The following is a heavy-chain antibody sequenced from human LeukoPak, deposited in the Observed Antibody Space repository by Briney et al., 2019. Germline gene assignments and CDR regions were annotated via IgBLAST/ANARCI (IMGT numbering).Heavy chain of an antibody. Sequence: GASVKVSCKASGYTLTGYYLHWVRQAPGQGLEWMGWINPNTGATHSAQKFQGRITMTRDTSISTAYMDLSRLRSDDTAVYYCARDRVGSGWPRPYYFEVWGQGILVTVSS. D-gene: IGHD6-19*01. V-gene: IGHV1-2*02. J-gene: IGHJ4*02. CDR1: GYTLTGYY. CDR2: INPNTGAT. CDR3: ARDRVGSGWPRPYYFEV.